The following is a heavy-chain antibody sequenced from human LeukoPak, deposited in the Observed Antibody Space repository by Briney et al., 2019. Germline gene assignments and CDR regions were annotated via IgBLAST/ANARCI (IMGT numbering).Heavy chain of an antibody. CDR1: GFTFSSYA. J-gene: IGHJ5*02. D-gene: IGHD2-15*01. CDR2: ISESDGRT. Sequence: GGTLRLSCAASGFTFSSYAMSWVRQAPGKGLEWVSGISESDGRTFYADSVKGRFTISRDNSENMLYLQMNSLRAEDTAVYYCTGREWQTVMVAWGQGTLVTVSS. V-gene: IGHV3-23*01. CDR3: TGREWQTVMVA.